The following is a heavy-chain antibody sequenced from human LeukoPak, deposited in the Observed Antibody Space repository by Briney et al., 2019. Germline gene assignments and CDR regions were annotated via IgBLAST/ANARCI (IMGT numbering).Heavy chain of an antibody. CDR3: ARDWIGRSLDY. CDR1: GFSFSDFG. D-gene: IGHD2-2*03. CDR2: LSPHANYE. J-gene: IGHJ4*02. Sequence: PGGSLRLSCAASGFSFSDFGIHWVRQAPGKGLEWVAVLSPHANYEYYADSVQGRFAISRDDSKNTVYLQMNSLRDEGTAVYYCARDWIGRSLDYWGLGTLVTVSS. V-gene: IGHV3-33*01.